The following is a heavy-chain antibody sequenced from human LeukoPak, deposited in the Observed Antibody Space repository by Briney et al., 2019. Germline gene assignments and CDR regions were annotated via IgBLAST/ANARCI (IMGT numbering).Heavy chain of an antibody. CDR3: ARDGSLPDY. CDR2: IHGDGSSP. Sequence: GSLSLSCAASGFTFSHYWMHWVRQVPGKGLVWVSRIHGDGSSPIYADSVKGRFTISRDNAKNTLYLQMNSLGVEDGGIYYCARDGSLPDYWGQGTLVTVSS. V-gene: IGHV3-74*01. CDR1: GFTFSHYW. J-gene: IGHJ4*02. D-gene: IGHD1-1*01.